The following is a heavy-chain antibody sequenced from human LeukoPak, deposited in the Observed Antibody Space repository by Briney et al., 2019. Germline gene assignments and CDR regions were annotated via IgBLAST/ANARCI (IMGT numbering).Heavy chain of an antibody. Sequence: GGSLRLSCAASGFTVSTYYMTWVRQAPGKGLECVSVIYSGGSTYYADSVKGRFTVSRDNSKNTLYLQMNSLRAEDTVMYYCARGLGYCTSTTCLLPFDYWGQGTLVTVSS. V-gene: IGHV3-53*01. CDR3: ARGLGYCTSTTCLLPFDY. CDR1: GFTVSTYY. CDR2: IYSGGST. J-gene: IGHJ4*02. D-gene: IGHD2-2*01.